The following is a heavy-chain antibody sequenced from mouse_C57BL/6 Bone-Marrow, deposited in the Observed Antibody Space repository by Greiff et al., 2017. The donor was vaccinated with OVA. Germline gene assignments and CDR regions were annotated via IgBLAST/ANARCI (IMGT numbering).Heavy chain of an antibody. D-gene: IGHD2-5*01. CDR3: ARDSNYFYVDY. Sequence: QLQQPGAELVMPGASVKLSCKASGYTFTSYWMHWVKQRPGQGLEWIGELDPSDSYTNSNQKFKGKSTLTVDKSSSTAYMQLSSLTSEDSAVYYCARDSNYFYVDYWGQGTTLTVSS. CDR1: GYTFTSYW. J-gene: IGHJ2*01. V-gene: IGHV1-69*01. CDR2: LDPSDSYT.